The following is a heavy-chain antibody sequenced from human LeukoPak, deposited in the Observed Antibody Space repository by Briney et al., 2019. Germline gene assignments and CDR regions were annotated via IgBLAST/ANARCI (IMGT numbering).Heavy chain of an antibody. Sequence: SAKVSRKASGGTFSSYAISWVRQAPGQGLEWMGGIIPIFGTANYAQKFQGRVTITTDESTSTAYMELSSLRSEDTAVYYCARGGRIGDYGDDDYYFDYWGQGTLVTVSS. V-gene: IGHV1-69*05. J-gene: IGHJ4*02. CDR3: ARGGRIGDYGDDDYYFDY. D-gene: IGHD4-17*01. CDR1: GGTFSSYA. CDR2: IIPIFGTA.